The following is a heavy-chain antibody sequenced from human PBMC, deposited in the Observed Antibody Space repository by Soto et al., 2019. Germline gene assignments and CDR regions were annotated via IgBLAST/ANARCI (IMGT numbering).Heavy chain of an antibody. D-gene: IGHD1-1*01. CDR2: IIPIFGTA. V-gene: IGHV1-69*12. J-gene: IGHJ6*02. CDR1: GGTFSSYA. Sequence: QVQLVQSGAEVKKPGSSVKVSCKASGGTFSSYAISWVRQAPGQGLEWMGGIIPIFGTANYAQKFQGRVTVSADESTSTAYRELSSLRSEDTAVYYCARPVRRWDGMDVWGQGTTVTVSS. CDR3: ARPVRRWDGMDV.